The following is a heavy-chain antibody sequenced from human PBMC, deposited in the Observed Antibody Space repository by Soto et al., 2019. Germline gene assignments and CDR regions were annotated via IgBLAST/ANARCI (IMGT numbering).Heavy chain of an antibody. Sequence: QVQLVESGGGVVQPGRSLRLSCTASGFRVSTHVIDWVCQAPGKGLEWVAVLWYDGSREYYAESVKGRFTISRDNSKNTMYLLMNSLRAEDTAVYYCARVPRYDTWYFDYWGQGTLATVSS. D-gene: IGHD3-22*01. CDR2: LWYDGSRE. J-gene: IGHJ4*02. CDR1: GFRVSTHV. V-gene: IGHV3-33*01. CDR3: ARVPRYDTWYFDY.